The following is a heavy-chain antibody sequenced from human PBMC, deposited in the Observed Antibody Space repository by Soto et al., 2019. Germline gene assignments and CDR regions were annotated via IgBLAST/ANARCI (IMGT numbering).Heavy chain of an antibody. Sequence: SETLSLTCTVSGGSISSSSYYWGWIRQPPGKGLEWIGSIYYSGSTYYNPSLKSRVTISVDTSKNQFSLKLTSVTAADAALYYCARDFFDSSDYTTNWFDPWGQGTLVTVSS. CDR2: IYYSGST. V-gene: IGHV4-39*01. CDR3: ARDFFDSSDYTTNWFDP. CDR1: GGSISSSSYY. J-gene: IGHJ5*02. D-gene: IGHD3-22*01.